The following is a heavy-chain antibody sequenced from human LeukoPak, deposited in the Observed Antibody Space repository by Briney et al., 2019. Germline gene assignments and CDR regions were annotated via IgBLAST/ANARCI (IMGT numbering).Heavy chain of an antibody. CDR3: ASTNESSSWYGYYYYGMGV. J-gene: IGHJ6*02. Sequence: ETSETLSLTCAVYGGSFSGYYWSWIRQPPGKGLEWIGYIYYSGSTNYNPSLKSRVTISVDTSKNQFSLKLSSVTAADTAVYYCASTNESSSWYGYYYYGMGVWGQGTTVTVSS. CDR2: IYYSGST. V-gene: IGHV4-59*01. D-gene: IGHD6-13*01. CDR1: GGSFSGYY.